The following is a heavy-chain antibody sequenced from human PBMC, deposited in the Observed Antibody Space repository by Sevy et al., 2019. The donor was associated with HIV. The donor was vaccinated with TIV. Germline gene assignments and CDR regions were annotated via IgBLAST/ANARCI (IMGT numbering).Heavy chain of an antibody. Sequence: GGSLRLSCAASEFTFSSYGMHWVRQAPGKGLEWVAFIRYDGSNKYYADSVKGRFTISRDNSKNTLYLQMNSLRAEDTAVYYCAKWSRGYCSSTSCSNYYYGMDVWGQGTTVTVSS. CDR1: EFTFSSYG. V-gene: IGHV3-30*02. CDR3: AKWSRGYCSSTSCSNYYYGMDV. D-gene: IGHD2-2*01. CDR2: IRYDGSNK. J-gene: IGHJ6*02.